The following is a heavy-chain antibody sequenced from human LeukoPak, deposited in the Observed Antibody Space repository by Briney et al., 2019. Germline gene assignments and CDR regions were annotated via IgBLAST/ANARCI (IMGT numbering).Heavy chain of an antibody. V-gene: IGHV3-21*01. CDR3: ARGGNVDIVATTGDY. Sequence: GGSLRLSCAASGFTFSSYSMNWVRQAPGKGLEWVSSISGSNSYIYYADSMKGRFTISRDNAKNSLYLQMNSLRAEDTAVYYCARGGNVDIVATTGDYWGQGTLVTVSS. CDR1: GFTFSSYS. D-gene: IGHD5-12*01. CDR2: ISGSNSYI. J-gene: IGHJ4*02.